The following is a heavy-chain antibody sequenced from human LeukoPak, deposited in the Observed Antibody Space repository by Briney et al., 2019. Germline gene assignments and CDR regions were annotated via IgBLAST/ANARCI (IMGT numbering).Heavy chain of an antibody. J-gene: IGHJ5*02. D-gene: IGHD3-9*01. CDR3: ARALFNSRYFDSPWFAP. CDR1: GGSISSYYY. CDR2: ISYSGSA. V-gene: IGHV4-59*01. Sequence: SETLSLTCTVCGGSISSYYYWSWLRQPPEKGLEGIGYISYSGSATYNPSLNSRVIISVDTSKSHFSLNLASVSAADTAVYYCARALFNSRYFDSPWFAPWGQGTLVTVSS.